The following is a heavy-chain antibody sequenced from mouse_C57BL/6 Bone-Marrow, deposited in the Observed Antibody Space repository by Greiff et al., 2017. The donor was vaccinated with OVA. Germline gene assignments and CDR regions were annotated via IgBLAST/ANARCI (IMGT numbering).Heavy chain of an antibody. Sequence: VQLVESGAELVRPGASVKLSCKASGYTFTDYYINWVKQRPGQGLEWIARIYPGSGNTYYNEKFKGKATLTAEKSSSTAYMQLSSLTSEDSAVYFCARNGGFAYWGQGTLVTVSA. J-gene: IGHJ3*01. CDR3: ARNGGFAY. V-gene: IGHV1-76*01. CDR1: GYTFTDYY. CDR2: IYPGSGNT.